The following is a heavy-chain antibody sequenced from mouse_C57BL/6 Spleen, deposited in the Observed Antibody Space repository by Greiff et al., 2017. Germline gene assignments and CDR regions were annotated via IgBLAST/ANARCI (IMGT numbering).Heavy chain of an antibody. D-gene: IGHD3-2*02. CDR3: VSSGPFAY. Sequence: GGGLVQPKGSLKLSCAASGFSFNTYAMNWVRQAPGKGLEWVARIRSKSNNYATYYADSVKDRFTISRDDSESMIYLQMNNLKTEDTAMYYCVSSGPFAYWGQGTLVTVSA. V-gene: IGHV10-1*01. CDR1: GFSFNTYA. J-gene: IGHJ3*01. CDR2: IRSKSNNYAT.